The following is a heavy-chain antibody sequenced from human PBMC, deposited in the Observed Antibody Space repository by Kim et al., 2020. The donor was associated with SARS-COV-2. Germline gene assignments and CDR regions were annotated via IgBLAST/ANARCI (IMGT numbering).Heavy chain of an antibody. J-gene: IGHJ4*02. CDR2: ISSSSSYI. CDR3: ARRESTMVRGVIITHHNIDY. D-gene: IGHD3-10*01. V-gene: IGHV3-21*01. CDR1: GFTFSSYS. Sequence: GGSLRLSCAASGFTFSSYSMNWVRQAPGKGLEWVSSISSSSSYIYYADSVKGRFTISRDNAKNSLYLQMNSLRAEDTAVYYCARRESTMVRGVIITHHNIDYWGQGTLVTVSS.